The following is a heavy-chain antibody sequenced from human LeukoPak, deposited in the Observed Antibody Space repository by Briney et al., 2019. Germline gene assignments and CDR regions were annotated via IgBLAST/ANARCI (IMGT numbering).Heavy chain of an antibody. V-gene: IGHV3-7*01. J-gene: IGHJ6*03. CDR3: ARDGNLYYYYMDV. D-gene: IGHD1-1*01. Sequence: GGSLRLSCAASGFTFSIYSMSWDRQAPGKGLEWVANIKQDGSEKYYVDSVKGRFTISRDNAKNSLYLQMNSLRAEDTAVYYCARDGNLYYYYMDVWGKGTTVTISS. CDR2: IKQDGSEK. CDR1: GFTFSIYS.